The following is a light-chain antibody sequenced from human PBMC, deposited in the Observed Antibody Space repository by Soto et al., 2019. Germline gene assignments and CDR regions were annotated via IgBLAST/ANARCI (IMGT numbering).Light chain of an antibody. V-gene: IGLV2-14*03. CDR1: SSDVGAHHS. Sequence: QSALTQPASVSGSPGQSFTIPCTGSSSDVGAHHSVSWYQQHPGKAPKLIIFDVSNRPSGVSNRFSGSKSGNTASLTISGLQAEDEADYYCSSYTSSSTYVFGTGTKLTVL. J-gene: IGLJ1*01. CDR3: SSYTSSSTYV. CDR2: DVS.